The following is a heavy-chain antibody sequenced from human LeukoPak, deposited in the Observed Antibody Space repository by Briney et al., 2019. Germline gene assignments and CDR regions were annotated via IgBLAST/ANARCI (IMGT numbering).Heavy chain of an antibody. CDR1: GFNLSSYS. V-gene: IGHV3-64*01. D-gene: IGHD3-22*01. J-gene: IGHJ4*02. Sequence: GGSLRLSCAASGFNLSSYSMHWVRQAPGKGLEYVSAISSYGGSTYYANSVKDRFTISRDNSKNTVYLQMGSLRAEDTAVYYCATGNSGFMAYWGQGTLVTVSS. CDR2: ISSYGGST. CDR3: ATGNSGFMAY.